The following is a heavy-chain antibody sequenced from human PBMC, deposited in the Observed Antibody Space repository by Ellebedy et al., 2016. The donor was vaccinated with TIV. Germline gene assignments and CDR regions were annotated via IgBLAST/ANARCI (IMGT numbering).Heavy chain of an antibody. V-gene: IGHV3-7*01. Sequence: GESLKISCGASGFSFRSYWMTWVRQAPGKGLEWVANINQDGGEQHYVDSVRGRFTISRDNAKNSLYLLMKSLGVEDTAVYYCATDGSYGDYLSPAHASVMWGQGTLVSVSS. CDR3: ATDGSYGDYLSPAHASVM. CDR1: GFSFRSYW. CDR2: INQDGGEQ. J-gene: IGHJ3*02. D-gene: IGHD4-17*01.